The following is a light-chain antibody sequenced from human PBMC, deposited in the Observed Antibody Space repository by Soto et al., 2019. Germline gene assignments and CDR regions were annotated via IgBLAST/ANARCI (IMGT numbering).Light chain of an antibody. V-gene: IGKV3-20*01. Sequence: EIVLTQSPGTLSLSPGERATLSCRASQSVSSSDFAWYQQRPGQAPRLLIYGTSSRVTGIPDRFSGTGSGTDFTLTISRLEPEDFAVYYCQQYGVSPRTFDQGTKVEIK. CDR3: QQYGVSPRT. CDR2: GTS. J-gene: IGKJ1*01. CDR1: QSVSSSD.